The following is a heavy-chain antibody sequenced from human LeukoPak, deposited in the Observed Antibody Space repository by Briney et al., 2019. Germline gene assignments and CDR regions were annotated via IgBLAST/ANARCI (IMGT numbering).Heavy chain of an antibody. D-gene: IGHD4-17*01. Sequence: PSASVKVSCKASGYTFTDYYMHWVRQAPGLGPEWVGWINPDRGGTNYAQKFQGRVTMTRDTSISTAYMELSRLRSDDTAVYYCARSASGDYPDFDYWGQGTLVTVSS. CDR2: INPDRGGT. J-gene: IGHJ4*02. CDR3: ARSASGDYPDFDY. CDR1: GYTFTDYY. V-gene: IGHV1-2*02.